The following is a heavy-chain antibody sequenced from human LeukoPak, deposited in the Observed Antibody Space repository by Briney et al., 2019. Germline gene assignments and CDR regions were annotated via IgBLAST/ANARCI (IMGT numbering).Heavy chain of an antibody. CDR2: ISSNSYST. CDR3: AKNQDQYSYYYYAMDV. Sequence: PGGSLRLSCGASGFPFSSYAMTWVRQTPGKGLEWVSLISSNSYSTYYADSVKGRFTVSRDNSKNTLYLQMNSLRADDTAVYYCAKNQDQYSYYYYAMDVWGQGTTVTVSS. CDR1: GFPFSSYA. D-gene: IGHD2-15*01. J-gene: IGHJ6*02. V-gene: IGHV3-23*01.